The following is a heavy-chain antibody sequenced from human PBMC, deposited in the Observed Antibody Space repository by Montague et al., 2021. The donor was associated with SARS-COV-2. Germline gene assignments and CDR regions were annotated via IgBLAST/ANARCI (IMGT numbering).Heavy chain of an antibody. J-gene: IGHJ4*02. CDR2: ISSSGSTI. Sequence: SLSLSWSASGFTFSSYEMNWVRQAPGKGLEWVSYISSSGSTIYYADSVKGRFTISRDNAKNSLYLQMNSLRAEDTAVYYCARADTAMVIYFDYWGQGTLVTVSS. CDR3: ARADTAMVIYFDY. V-gene: IGHV3-48*03. D-gene: IGHD5-18*01. CDR1: GFTFSSYE.